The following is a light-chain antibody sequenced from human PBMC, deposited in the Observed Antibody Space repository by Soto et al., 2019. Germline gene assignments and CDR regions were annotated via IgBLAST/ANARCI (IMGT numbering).Light chain of an antibody. V-gene: IGLV2-14*01. Sequence: QSVLTQPASVSGSPGQSITISCTGTSSDVGGYNYVSWYQQHPGKAPKLMIYDVSNRPSGVSNRFSGSKSGNPASLTISGLQAEDEADYYCSSYTSSSILFGGGTKLTVL. CDR1: SSDVGGYNY. CDR2: DVS. CDR3: SSYTSSSIL. J-gene: IGLJ2*01.